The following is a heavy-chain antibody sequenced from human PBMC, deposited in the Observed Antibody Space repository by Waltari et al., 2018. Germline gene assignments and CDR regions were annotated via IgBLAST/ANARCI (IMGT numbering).Heavy chain of an antibody. J-gene: IGHJ6*03. Sequence: QVQLQESGPGLVKPSQTPSLTCTVSGGSISSGSYYWSWIRQPAGKGLEWIGRIYTRGSTNYNPSLKSRVTISVDTSKNQFSLKLSSVTAADTAVYYCARGLHSRRYYYYYMDVWGKGTTVTVSS. CDR1: GGSISSGSYY. CDR3: ARGLHSRRYYYYYMDV. V-gene: IGHV4-61*02. CDR2: IYTRGST.